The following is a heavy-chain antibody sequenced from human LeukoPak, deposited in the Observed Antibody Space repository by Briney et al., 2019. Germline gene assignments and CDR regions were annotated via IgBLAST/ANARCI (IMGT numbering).Heavy chain of an antibody. CDR3: AILGTGSS. CDR1: GGSISSSTYY. V-gene: IGHV4-39*01. J-gene: IGHJ5*02. CDR2: IYYRGST. Sequence: PSETLSLTCTVPGGSISSSTYYWGWIRQPPGRGLEWIGTIYYRGSTYYNPSPKSRVTISVDTSNNQFSLRLSSVTAADTAVYYCAILGTGSSWGQGTLVTVSS. D-gene: IGHD3-10*01.